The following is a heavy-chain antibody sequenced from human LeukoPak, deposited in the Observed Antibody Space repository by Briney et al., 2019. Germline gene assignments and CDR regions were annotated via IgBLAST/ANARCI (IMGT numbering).Heavy chain of an antibody. Sequence: GGSLRLSCAASGFTFSTYWMTWVSQAPGKGLQWVANIKHDGSEKYYVESVKGRFTISRDNAKNSLYLQMNSLRAEDTAVYYCAKDRSCTGSSCNVGSWGQGTMVTVSS. CDR2: IKHDGSEK. D-gene: IGHD2-2*01. J-gene: IGHJ3*01. CDR3: AKDRSCTGSSCNVGS. CDR1: GFTFSTYW. V-gene: IGHV3-7*01.